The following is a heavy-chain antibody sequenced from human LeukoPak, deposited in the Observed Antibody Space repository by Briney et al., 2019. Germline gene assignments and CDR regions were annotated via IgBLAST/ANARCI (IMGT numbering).Heavy chain of an antibody. J-gene: IGHJ4*02. CDR1: GGSISSRNW. D-gene: IGHD4-17*01. Sequence: SETLSLTCAVSGGSISSRNWWSWVRQPPGKGLEWMGEIYHSGSTNYNPSLKSRVTISVDKSNNHFSLKLNSVTAADTAIYYCARETRDSLTVYFDSWGQGILVTVSS. CDR2: IYHSGST. CDR3: ARETRDSLTVYFDS. V-gene: IGHV4-4*02.